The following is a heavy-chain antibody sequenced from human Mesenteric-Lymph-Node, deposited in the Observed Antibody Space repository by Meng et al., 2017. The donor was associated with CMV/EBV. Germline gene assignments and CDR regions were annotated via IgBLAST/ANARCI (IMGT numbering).Heavy chain of an antibody. V-gene: IGHV3-23*03. CDR1: GFTFSSYA. J-gene: IGHJ3*02. CDR3: AKDLYGAFDI. D-gene: IGHD2-8*01. Sequence: GESLKISCAASGFTFSSYAMSWVRQAPGKGLEWVSVIYSGGSSTYYGDSVKGRFTVSRDNSKNALYLQMNSLRAEDTAVYYCAKDLYGAFDIWGQGTMVTVSS. CDR2: IYSGGSST.